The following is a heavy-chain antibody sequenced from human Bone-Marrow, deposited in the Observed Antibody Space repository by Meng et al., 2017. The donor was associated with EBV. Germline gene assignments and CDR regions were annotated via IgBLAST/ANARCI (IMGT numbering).Heavy chain of an antibody. Sequence: QVPVVAVAAEVKKPGSSVQVSCKTSGGPFRYYAISWVRQAPGQGLEWLGGFLPRLGAPNYAQKFHGRVKITADESTSTHYMDLSSLRPEDTAIYYCASESGRGYTPDYWGQGTLVTVSS. D-gene: IGHD3-10*01. J-gene: IGHJ4*02. V-gene: IGHV1-69*01. CDR3: ASESGRGYTPDY. CDR1: GGPFRYYA. CDR2: FLPRLGAP.